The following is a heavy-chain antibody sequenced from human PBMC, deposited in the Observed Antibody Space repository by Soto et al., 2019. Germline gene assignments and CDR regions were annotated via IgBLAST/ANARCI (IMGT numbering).Heavy chain of an antibody. CDR3: ARGRTVRNYADDSSDYFYFFDY. D-gene: IGHD3-22*01. J-gene: IGHJ4*02. Sequence: PSETLSLTCTFSCDSISTFYWGWMRQSPGKELEWIGYVYYTGSTNYNPSLKSRVTISVDRSKNQFSLKLTSANAADTAVYYCARGRTVRNYADDSSDYFYFFDYWGQGTLVTVSS. V-gene: IGHV4-59*01. CDR1: CDSISTFY. CDR2: VYYTGST.